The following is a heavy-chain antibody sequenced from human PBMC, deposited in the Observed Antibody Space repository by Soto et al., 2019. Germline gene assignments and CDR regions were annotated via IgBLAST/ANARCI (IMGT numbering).Heavy chain of an antibody. J-gene: IGHJ4*02. CDR3: AKHRMPGTTGEFDDY. D-gene: IGHD3-10*01. Sequence: PGGSLRLSCAASGFTFSSYAMSWVRQAPGKGLEWVSTISGSGGSTYYADSVKGRFTISRDNSKNTPYLQMDSLRAEDAAVYYCAKHRMPGTTGEFDDYWGQGTLVTVSS. CDR1: GFTFSSYA. V-gene: IGHV3-23*01. CDR2: ISGSGGST.